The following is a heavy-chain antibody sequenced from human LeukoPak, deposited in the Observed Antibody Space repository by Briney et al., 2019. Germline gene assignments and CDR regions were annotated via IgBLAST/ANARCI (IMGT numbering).Heavy chain of an antibody. J-gene: IGHJ4*02. D-gene: IGHD1-26*01. Sequence: GGSLRLSCAASVFTFCDYGMRCVRDAPGRGLEGVWGISWNGGSTVYADSVRGRFTICGDNDKNCLYREVKALRAEDTALYYCAREKWELPHFDYWGQGTLVTVPS. CDR1: VFTFCDYG. CDR3: AREKWELPHFDY. CDR2: ISWNGGST. V-gene: IGHV3-20*04.